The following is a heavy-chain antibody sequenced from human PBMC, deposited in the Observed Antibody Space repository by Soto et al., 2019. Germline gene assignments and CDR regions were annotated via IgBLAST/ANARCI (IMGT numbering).Heavy chain of an antibody. J-gene: IGHJ5*02. CDR3: ARSQGYCSGGSCYFNWFDP. CDR2: IIPTFGTA. D-gene: IGHD2-15*01. Sequence: SVKVSCKASGGTFSSYAISWVRQAPGQGLEWMGGIIPTFGTANYAQKFQGRVTITADESTSTAYMELSSLRSEDTAVYYCARSQGYCSGGSCYFNWFDPWGQGTLVTVSS. V-gene: IGHV1-69*13. CDR1: GGTFSSYA.